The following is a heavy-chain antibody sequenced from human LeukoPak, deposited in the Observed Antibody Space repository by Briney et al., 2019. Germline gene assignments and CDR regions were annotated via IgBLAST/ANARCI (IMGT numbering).Heavy chain of an antibody. J-gene: IGHJ4*02. CDR2: ISGSGGST. D-gene: IGHD6-13*01. Sequence: PRGSLRLSCAASGFTFSSYAMSWVRQAPGKGLEWVSAISGSGGSTYYADSGKGRFTISRDNSKNTLYLQMNSLRAEDTAVYYCANQYSSSWYPFDYWGQGTLVTVSS. V-gene: IGHV3-23*01. CDR3: ANQYSSSWYPFDY. CDR1: GFTFSSYA.